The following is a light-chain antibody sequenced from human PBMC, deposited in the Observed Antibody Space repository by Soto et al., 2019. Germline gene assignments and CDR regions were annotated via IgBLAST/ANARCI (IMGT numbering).Light chain of an antibody. CDR2: DVS. CDR3: SSYTSSSTHV. Sequence: QSALTQPASVSGSPGQSITISCTGTSSDVGAYTFVSWYQQHPDTVPKLMIFDVSRRPSGVSDRFSGSKSGNTASLTISGLQPEEEADYYCSSYTSSSTHVFGSGTKVTVL. V-gene: IGLV2-14*03. CDR1: SSDVGAYTF. J-gene: IGLJ1*01.